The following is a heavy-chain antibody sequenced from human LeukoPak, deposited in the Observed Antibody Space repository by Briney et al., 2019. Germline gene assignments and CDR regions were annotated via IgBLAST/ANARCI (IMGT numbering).Heavy chain of an antibody. D-gene: IGHD6-13*01. V-gene: IGHV4-38-2*01. J-gene: IGHJ4*02. CDR3: ARAQDEYSSSRL. Sequence: PSETLSLTCAVSGYSISSGYYWGWIRQPPGKGLEWIGSIYHSRSIYYNPSLKSRVTISVDTSKNQFSLKVSSVTAADTAVYYCARAQDEYSSSRLWGQGTLVTVSS. CDR2: IYHSRSI. CDR1: GYSISSGYY.